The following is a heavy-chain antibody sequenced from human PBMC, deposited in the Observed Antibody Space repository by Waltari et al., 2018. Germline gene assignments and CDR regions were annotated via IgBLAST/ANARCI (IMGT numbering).Heavy chain of an antibody. D-gene: IGHD3-3*01. CDR2: VIPIVGTA. CDR3: ARAGGVARALYGMDV. Sequence: QVQLVQSGAEVKKPGSSVKVSCKASGGTFSSYAISWVRQAPGQGLEWMGGVIPIVGTANYAPDVQGRVTITADESTSTAYMELSSLRSEDTAVYYCARAGGVARALYGMDVWGQGTTVTVSS. J-gene: IGHJ6*02. V-gene: IGHV1-69*01. CDR1: GGTFSSYA.